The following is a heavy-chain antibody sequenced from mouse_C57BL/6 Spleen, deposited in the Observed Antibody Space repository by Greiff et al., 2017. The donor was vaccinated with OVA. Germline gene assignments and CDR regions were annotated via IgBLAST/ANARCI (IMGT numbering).Heavy chain of an antibody. Sequence: VKLMESGPGLVAPSQSLSITCTVSGFSLPSYAISWVRQPPGKGLEWLGVIWTGGGTNYNSALKSRLSISKDNSKSQVFLKMNSLQTDDTARYYCASSLYYDYWYFDVWGTGTTVTVSS. J-gene: IGHJ1*03. CDR1: GFSLPSYA. V-gene: IGHV2-9-1*01. D-gene: IGHD2-4*01. CDR3: ASSLYYDYWYFDV. CDR2: IWTGGGT.